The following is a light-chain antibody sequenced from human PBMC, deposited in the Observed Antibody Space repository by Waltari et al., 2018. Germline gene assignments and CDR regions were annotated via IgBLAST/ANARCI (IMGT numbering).Light chain of an antibody. CDR3: GAWDSSLNAWV. V-gene: IGLV1-51*02. J-gene: IGLJ3*02. Sequence: QSVLTQTPPVSAAPGQKGTIPCPGSSSHIGHNYVSLYQPLPGTAPKLLIYENNKRPSGIPDRFSGSESDTSATLGITGLQTGDEADYYCGAWDSSLNAWVFGGGTKVTVL. CDR1: SSHIGHNY. CDR2: ENN.